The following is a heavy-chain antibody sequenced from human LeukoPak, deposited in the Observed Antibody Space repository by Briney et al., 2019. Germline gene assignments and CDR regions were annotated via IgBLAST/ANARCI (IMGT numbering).Heavy chain of an antibody. Sequence: KPSETLSLTCTVSGGSISSYYWSWIRQPPGKGLEWIGYIYYSGSTNYNPSLKSRVTISVDTSKNQFSLKLSSVTAADTAVYYCARIAYDFWSGYKYYFDYWGQGTPVTVSS. CDR3: ARIAYDFWSGYKYYFDY. CDR2: IYYSGST. CDR1: GGSISSYY. D-gene: IGHD3-3*01. V-gene: IGHV4-59*01. J-gene: IGHJ4*02.